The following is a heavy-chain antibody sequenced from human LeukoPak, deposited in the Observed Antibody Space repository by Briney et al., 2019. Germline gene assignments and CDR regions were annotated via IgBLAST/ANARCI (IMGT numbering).Heavy chain of an antibody. CDR1: GFTFSSYP. Sequence: GGSLRLSCEASGFTFSSYPMFWVRQAPGKGPEWVAMISHDGSTKHYADTVKGRFTISRDNSKDTFSLQLNGLRVVDSGVYYCATELAFPGTFDPWGQGTLVIVSS. CDR2: ISHDGSTK. CDR3: ATELAFPGTFDP. D-gene: IGHD1-1*01. V-gene: IGHV3-30*14. J-gene: IGHJ5*02.